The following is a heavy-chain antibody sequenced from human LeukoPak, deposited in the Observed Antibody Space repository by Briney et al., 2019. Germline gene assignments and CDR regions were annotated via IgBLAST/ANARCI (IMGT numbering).Heavy chain of an antibody. CDR3: ARGGSIVGTTPHDTFDI. Sequence: SETLSLTCTVSGASISSYYWSWIRQPPGKGLEWIGYIYYSGSTNYNPSLKSRVAISVDTSKNQVSLRLSSVTAADTAVYYCARGGSIVGTTPHDTFDIWGQGTVATVSS. J-gene: IGHJ3*02. CDR2: IYYSGST. D-gene: IGHD1-26*01. V-gene: IGHV4-59*12. CDR1: GASISSYY.